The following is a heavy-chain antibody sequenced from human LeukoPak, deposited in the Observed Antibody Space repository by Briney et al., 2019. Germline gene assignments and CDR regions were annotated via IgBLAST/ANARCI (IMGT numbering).Heavy chain of an antibody. D-gene: IGHD3-3*01. CDR2: INPNSGGT. CDR3: ARDPYNYDFWSGYVGGGYYFDY. Sequence: EASVKVSCKASGYTFTGYYMHWVRQAPGQGLEWMGWINPNSGGTNYAQKFQGRVTMTRDTSISTAYMELSRLRSDDTAVYYCARDPYNYDFWSGYVGGGYYFDYWGQGTLVTVSS. CDR1: GYTFTGYY. J-gene: IGHJ4*02. V-gene: IGHV1-2*02.